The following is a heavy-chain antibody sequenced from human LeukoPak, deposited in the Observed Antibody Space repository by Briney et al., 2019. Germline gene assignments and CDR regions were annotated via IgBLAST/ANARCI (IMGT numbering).Heavy chain of an antibody. J-gene: IGHJ4*02. D-gene: IGHD1-7*01. CDR3: VRALTGTDDF. CDR2: ISPDGSMT. V-gene: IGHV3-74*03. Sequence: GGSLRLSCTASAFTFSTSWMHWVRQAPGKGLVWVSRISPDGSMTTYVDSVKGRFTISRDNAKNTLYLQMNSLRVEDTAVYYCVRALTGTDDFWGQGTLVTVSS. CDR1: AFTFSTSW.